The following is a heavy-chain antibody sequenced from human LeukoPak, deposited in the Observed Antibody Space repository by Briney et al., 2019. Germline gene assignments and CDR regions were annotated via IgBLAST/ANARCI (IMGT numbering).Heavy chain of an antibody. J-gene: IGHJ6*02. CDR3: AEERDHVPFYGMDV. CDR1: GFTFSSYA. D-gene: IGHD1-14*01. CDR2: ISGSGGST. V-gene: IGHV3-23*01. Sequence: GGSLRLSCAASGFTFSSYAMSWVRQAPGKGLEWVSAISGSGGSTYYADSVKGRFTISRDNSKNTLYLQMNSLRAEDTAVYYCAEERDHVPFYGMDVWGQGTTVTVSS.